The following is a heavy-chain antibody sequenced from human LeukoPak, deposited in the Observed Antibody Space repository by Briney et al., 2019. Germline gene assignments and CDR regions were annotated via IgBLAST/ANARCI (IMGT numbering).Heavy chain of an antibody. Sequence: GGSLRPSCAASGFTFSSYAMNWVRQAPGKGLEWVSYISSTDGTIDYADSVKGRFTISRDNAKNSLYLQMNSLRAEDTAIYYCARAGYSSDWYGFDYWGQGSLVTVSS. D-gene: IGHD6-19*01. CDR2: ISSTDGTI. V-gene: IGHV3-48*03. CDR3: ARAGYSSDWYGFDY. CDR1: GFTFSSYA. J-gene: IGHJ4*02.